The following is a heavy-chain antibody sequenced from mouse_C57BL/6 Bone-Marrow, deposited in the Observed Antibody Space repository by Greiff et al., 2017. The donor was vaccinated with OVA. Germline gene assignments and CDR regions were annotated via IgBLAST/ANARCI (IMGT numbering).Heavy chain of an antibody. CDR3: ARGYYGSSYVNYYAMDY. D-gene: IGHD1-1*01. CDR1: GFNIKDYY. V-gene: IGHV14-2*01. CDR2: IDPEDGET. J-gene: IGHJ4*01. Sequence: VQLQQSGAELVKPGASVKLSCTASGFNIKDYYMHWVKQRTEQGLEWIGRIDPEDGETKYAPKFQGKATITAETSSNTAYLQLSSLTSEDTAVYYCARGYYGSSYVNYYAMDYWGQGTSVTVSS.